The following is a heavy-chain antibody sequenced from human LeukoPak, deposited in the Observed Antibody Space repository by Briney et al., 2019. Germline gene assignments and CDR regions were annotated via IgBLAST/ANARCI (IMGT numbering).Heavy chain of an antibody. V-gene: IGHV4-38-2*02. J-gene: IGHJ4*02. CDR3: ASGHSSSWKRIDY. Sequence: PSETLSLTCTVSGYSIRTNHYWGWFRQSPGEGLEWIVNIYRSGTTYYNPSIKSRVTISMGTSKNQFSLKLSSVTAADTAVYYCASGHSSSWKRIDYWGQGTLVTVSS. CDR1: GYSIRTNHY. D-gene: IGHD6-13*01. CDR2: IYRSGTT.